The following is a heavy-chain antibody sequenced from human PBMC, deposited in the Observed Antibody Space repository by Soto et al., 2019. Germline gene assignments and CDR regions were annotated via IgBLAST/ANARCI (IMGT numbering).Heavy chain of an antibody. J-gene: IGHJ4*02. CDR3: ISFCSSCFFDY. CDR1: GFTFSGSA. Sequence: PGGSLRLSCAASGFTFSGSAMHWLRQASEKGLEWVGRIRSKPNSYATEYAASVQGRFTISRDDSKNTAYLHMNNLKTEDTAVYYCISFCSSCFFDYWGQGTPVTVSS. D-gene: IGHD6-13*01. V-gene: IGHV3-73*01. CDR2: IRSKPNSYAT.